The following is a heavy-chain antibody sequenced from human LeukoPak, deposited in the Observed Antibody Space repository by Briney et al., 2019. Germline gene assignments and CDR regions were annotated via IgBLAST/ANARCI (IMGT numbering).Heavy chain of an antibody. D-gene: IGHD4/OR15-4a*01. V-gene: IGHV4-39*01. CDR1: GGSISSSSYY. J-gene: IGHJ4*02. CDR3: ARSRMVADTDY. Sequence: SETLSLTCTVSGGSISSSSYYWGWIRQPPGKGLEWIGSIYYSGSTCYNPSLKSRVTISVDTSKNQFSLKLSSVTAADTAVYYCARSRMVADTDYWGQGTLVTVSS. CDR2: IYYSGST.